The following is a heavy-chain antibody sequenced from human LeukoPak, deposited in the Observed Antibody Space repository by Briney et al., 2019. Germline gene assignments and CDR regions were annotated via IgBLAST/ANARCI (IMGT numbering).Heavy chain of an antibody. Sequence: ASVKVSCKASGYTFTGYYMHWVRQAPGQGLEWMGWINPNSGGTNYAQKFQGRVTMTRDTSISTAYMELSRLRSDDTAVYYCARGVGATEYNWFDPWGQGTLVTVSS. J-gene: IGHJ5*02. CDR3: ARGVGATEYNWFDP. CDR2: INPNSGGT. V-gene: IGHV1-2*02. CDR1: GYTFTGYY. D-gene: IGHD1-26*01.